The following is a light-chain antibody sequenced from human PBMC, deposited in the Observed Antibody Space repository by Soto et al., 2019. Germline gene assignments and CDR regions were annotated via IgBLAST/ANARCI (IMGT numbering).Light chain of an antibody. J-gene: IGKJ1*01. V-gene: IGKV3-15*01. CDR1: ESVSNT. CDR3: QQYSIWRQ. CDR2: GAS. Sequence: IGITPSPSTLSVFPLKTXNLSCRASESVSNTLAWYQQKAGQAPRLLIYGASSRATGIPARFSGSGSGPEFTLPISSLQSEDFAVYYCQQYSIWRQFGQGTKV.